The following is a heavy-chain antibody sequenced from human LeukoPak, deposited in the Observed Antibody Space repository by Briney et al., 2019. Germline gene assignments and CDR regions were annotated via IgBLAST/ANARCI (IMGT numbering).Heavy chain of an antibody. CDR3: ARAIEPFYCSSTSCPFDY. D-gene: IGHD2-2*01. Sequence: GGSLRLSCAASGFTFSSYSMNWVRQAPGKGLEWVSSISSSSSYIYYADSVKGRFTISRDNAKNSLYLQMNSLRAEDTAVYYCARAIEPFYCSSTSCPFDYWGQGTLVTVSS. V-gene: IGHV3-21*01. CDR2: ISSSSSYI. J-gene: IGHJ4*02. CDR1: GFTFSSYS.